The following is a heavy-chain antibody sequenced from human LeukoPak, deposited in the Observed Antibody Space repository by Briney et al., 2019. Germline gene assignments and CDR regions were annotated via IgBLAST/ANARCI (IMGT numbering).Heavy chain of an antibody. J-gene: IGHJ6*03. CDR1: GGSFSGYY. V-gene: IGHV4-34*01. CDR2: INHSGST. Sequence: SKTLSLTCAVYGGSFSGYYWSWIRQPPGKGLEWIGEINHSGSTNYNPSLKSRVTISVDTSKNQFSLKLSSVTAADTAVYYCARRYYYYYYMDVWGKGTTVTISS. CDR3: ARRYYYYYYMDV.